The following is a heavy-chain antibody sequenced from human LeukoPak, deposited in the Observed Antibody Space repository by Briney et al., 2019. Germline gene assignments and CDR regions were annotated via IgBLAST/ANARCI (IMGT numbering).Heavy chain of an antibody. J-gene: IGHJ5*02. D-gene: IGHD3-10*01. CDR3: ARDRHGDNVRATDWFAP. CDR2: INPESGDT. V-gene: IGHV1-2*02. CDR1: GYTFTVCY. Sequence: GASVTVSCKASGYTFTVCYIHWLRQAPGQGLEWMGRINPESGDTTFGPRFQGRVTMTRDTAISTTYMELSSLRSDDTGAYYSARDRHGDNVRATDWFAPWSQGTLVTVSS.